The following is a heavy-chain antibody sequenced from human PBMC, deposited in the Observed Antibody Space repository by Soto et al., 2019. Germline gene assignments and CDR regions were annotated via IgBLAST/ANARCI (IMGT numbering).Heavy chain of an antibody. D-gene: IGHD1-26*01. CDR3: ARLWSELEPNFDX. CDR2: IRSKANNYAT. Sequence: GGSLRLSCAASGFIFSGSAMHWVRQASGKGLEWVFSIRSKANNYATVYAASVKGRFTIYRDDSKKTAYLQMNSMKTEDTAVYYCARLWSELEPNFDXWGQGTLVTVSX. CDR1: GFIFSGSA. J-gene: IGHJ4*02. V-gene: IGHV3-73*01.